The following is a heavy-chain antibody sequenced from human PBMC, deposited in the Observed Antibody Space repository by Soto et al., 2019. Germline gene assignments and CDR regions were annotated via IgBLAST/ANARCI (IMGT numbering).Heavy chain of an antibody. CDR1: GGTFSSYA. D-gene: IGHD3-22*01. CDR3: ARDLVGSTYYYDSSGRSYYYYYGMDV. J-gene: IGHJ6*02. CDR2: IIPIFGTA. V-gene: IGHV1-69*13. Sequence: SVKVSCKASGGTFSSYAISWVRQAPGQGLEWMGGIIPIFGTANYAQKFQGRVTITADESTSTAYMELSSLRSEDTAVYYCARDLVGSTYYYDSSGRSYYYYYGMDVWGQGTTVTSP.